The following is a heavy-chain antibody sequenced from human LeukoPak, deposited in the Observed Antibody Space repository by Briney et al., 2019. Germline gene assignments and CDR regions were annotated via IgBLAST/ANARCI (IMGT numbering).Heavy chain of an antibody. CDR3: ARDTASSSWYFGSETHLDY. CDR1: GYTFTSYG. CDR2: ISAYNGNT. V-gene: IGHV1-18*01. J-gene: IGHJ4*02. D-gene: IGHD6-13*01. Sequence: ASVKVSCKASGYTFTSYGISWVRQAPGQGLEWMGWISAYNGNTNYAQKLQGRVTMTTDTSTSTAYMELRSLRSDDTAVYYCARDTASSSWYFGSETHLDYWGQGTLVTVSS.